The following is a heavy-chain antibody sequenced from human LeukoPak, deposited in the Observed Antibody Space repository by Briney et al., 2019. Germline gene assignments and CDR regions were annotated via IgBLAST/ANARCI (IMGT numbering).Heavy chain of an antibody. CDR1: GYTFTSYY. D-gene: IGHD1/OR15-1a*01. J-gene: IGHJ4*02. Sequence: ASVKVSCKASGYTFTSYYVHWMRQAPGQGLEWMGIINPSGGPTFYAQKFQGRVTVTRDTSTSTVYMELSSLRSEDTAVYYCAREPGVNMYYFDYWGQGTLVTVSS. CDR2: INPSGGPT. V-gene: IGHV1-46*01. CDR3: AREPGVNMYYFDY.